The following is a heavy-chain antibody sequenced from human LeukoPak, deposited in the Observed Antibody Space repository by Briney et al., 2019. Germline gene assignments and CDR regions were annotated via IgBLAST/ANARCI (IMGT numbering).Heavy chain of an antibody. CDR2: IYTSGST. Sequence: SETLSLTCTVSGGSISSYYWSWIRQPAGKGLEWIGRIYTSGSTHYKPSLKSRVTMSVDTSKNQFSLKLSSVTAADTAVYYCARDEDYSNYFDYLGQGTLVTVSS. V-gene: IGHV4-4*07. J-gene: IGHJ4*02. CDR1: GGSISSYY. D-gene: IGHD4-11*01. CDR3: ARDEDYSNYFDY.